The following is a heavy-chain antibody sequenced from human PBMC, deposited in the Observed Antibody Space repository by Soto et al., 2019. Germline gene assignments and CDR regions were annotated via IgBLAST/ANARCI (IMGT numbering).Heavy chain of an antibody. CDR3: ARIGSWALNFDY. J-gene: IGHJ4*02. CDR2: IWNDGSNK. Sequence: GGSLRLSCAASGFTFSSYHMHWVRQAPGKGLEWVALIWNDGSNKFYADSVKGRFTVSRDNSKNTLYLQMDSLRVEDTAVYYCARIGSWALNFDYWGQGALVTVSS. D-gene: IGHD6-13*01. V-gene: IGHV3-33*01. CDR1: GFTFSSYH.